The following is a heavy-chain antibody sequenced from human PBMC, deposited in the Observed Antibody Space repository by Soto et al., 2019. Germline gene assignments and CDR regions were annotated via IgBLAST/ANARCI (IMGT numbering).Heavy chain of an antibody. Sequence: ASVKVSCKGSGYTFTGYYLHWVRQAPGQGLEWMGWINPNSGGTNYAQKFQGWVTRTRDTPISKAYMELSRLRSDHRGVYYCARGSTGYWNYFDYRRQRSLVTVSS. V-gene: IGHV1-2*04. J-gene: IGHJ4*02. CDR2: INPNSGGT. D-gene: IGHD3-9*01. CDR1: GYTFTGYY. CDR3: ARGSTGYWNYFDY.